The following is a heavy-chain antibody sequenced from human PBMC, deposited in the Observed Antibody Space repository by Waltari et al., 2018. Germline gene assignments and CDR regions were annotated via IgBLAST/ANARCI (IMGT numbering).Heavy chain of an antibody. D-gene: IGHD3-16*01. CDR1: GYTFTSYD. Sequence: QVQLVQSGAEVKKPGASVQVSCKASGYTFTSYDINWLRQATGQGLEWMGWMNPNSGNTGYAQKFQGRVTMTRNTSISTAYMELSSLRSEDTAVYYCARMGLRGGYYYYYMDVWGKGTTVTVSS. CDR3: ARMGLRGGYYYYYMDV. CDR2: MNPNSGNT. V-gene: IGHV1-8*01. J-gene: IGHJ6*03.